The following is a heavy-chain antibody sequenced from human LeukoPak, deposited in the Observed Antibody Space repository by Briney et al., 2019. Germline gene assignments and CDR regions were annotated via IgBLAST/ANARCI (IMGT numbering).Heavy chain of an antibody. J-gene: IGHJ4*02. CDR3: ARHSNNYILRPFDV. Sequence: GGSLRLSCAASGFTFSSYEMNWVRQAPGKGLEWVSYISSSGSTIYYADSVKGRFTISRDNAKNSLYLQMNSLRAEDTAVYYCARHSNNYILRPFDVWGQGTLVTVSS. D-gene: IGHD2/OR15-2a*01. V-gene: IGHV3-48*03. CDR2: ISSSGSTI. CDR1: GFTFSSYE.